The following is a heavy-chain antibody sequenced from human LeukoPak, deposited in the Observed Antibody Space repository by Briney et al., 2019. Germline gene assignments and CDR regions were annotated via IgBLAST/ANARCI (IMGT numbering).Heavy chain of an antibody. D-gene: IGHD2-21*02. Sequence: ASVNVSCTASGYTFTSYGISWVRQAPGQGLEWMGWISAYNGNTNYAQKLQGRVTMTTDTSTSTAYMELRSLRSDDTAVYYCASYVVVTPARVFDYWGQGTLVTVSS. V-gene: IGHV1-18*01. CDR2: ISAYNGNT. J-gene: IGHJ4*02. CDR3: ASYVVVTPARVFDY. CDR1: GYTFTSYG.